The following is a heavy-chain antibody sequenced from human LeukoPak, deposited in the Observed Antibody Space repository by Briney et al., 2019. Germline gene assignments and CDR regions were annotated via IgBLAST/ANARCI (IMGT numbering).Heavy chain of an antibody. Sequence: GGSLRLSCAASGFTFSSYAMSWVRQAPGKGLEWVSAISGSGGSTYYADPVKGRFTISRDNSKNTLYLQMNSLRAEDTAVYYCALGNYYDSSGYLGFWGQGTLVTVSS. CDR3: ALGNYYDSSGYLGF. CDR2: ISGSGGST. J-gene: IGHJ4*02. D-gene: IGHD3-22*01. V-gene: IGHV3-23*01. CDR1: GFTFSSYA.